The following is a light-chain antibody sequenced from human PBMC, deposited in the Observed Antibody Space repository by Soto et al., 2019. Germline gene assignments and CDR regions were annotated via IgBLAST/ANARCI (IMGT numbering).Light chain of an antibody. V-gene: IGLV3-21*02. CDR3: QVWDSSSDHAI. CDR2: DDS. CDR1: NIGSKS. Sequence: SYELTQPPSVSVAPGQTATITCGGNNIGSKSVHWYQQKPGQAPVLVVYDDSDRPSGIPERFSGSNSVNTATLIISRVEAGDEADYYCQVWDSSSDHAIFGGGTKVTVL. J-gene: IGLJ2*01.